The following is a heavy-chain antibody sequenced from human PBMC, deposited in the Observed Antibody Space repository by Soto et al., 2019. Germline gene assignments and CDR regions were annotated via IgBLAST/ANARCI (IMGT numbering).Heavy chain of an antibody. D-gene: IGHD3-16*02. CDR3: ARGRLSDYVWGSYRYFFDD. J-gene: IGHJ4*02. CDR1: GGSISSYY. CDR2: IYYSGST. Sequence: TSETLSLTCTVSGGSISSYYWSWIRQPPGKGLEWIGYIYYSGSTNYNPSLKSRVTISVDTSKNQFSLKLSSVTAADTAVYYCARGRLSDYVWGSYRYFFDDRGQGTSVTV. V-gene: IGHV4-59*01.